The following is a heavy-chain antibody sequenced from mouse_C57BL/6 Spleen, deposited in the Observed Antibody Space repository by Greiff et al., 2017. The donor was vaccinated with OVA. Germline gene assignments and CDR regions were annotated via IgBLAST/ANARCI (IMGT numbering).Heavy chain of an antibody. D-gene: IGHD3-2*02. Sequence: VQLKESGPELVKPGASVKISCKASGYAFSSSWMNWVKQRPGKGLEWIGRIYPGDGDTNYNGKFKGKATLTADKSSSTAYMQLSSLTSEDSAVYFCARSSYEFAYWGQGTLVTVSA. V-gene: IGHV1-82*01. CDR3: ARSSYEFAY. J-gene: IGHJ3*01. CDR1: GYAFSSSW. CDR2: IYPGDGDT.